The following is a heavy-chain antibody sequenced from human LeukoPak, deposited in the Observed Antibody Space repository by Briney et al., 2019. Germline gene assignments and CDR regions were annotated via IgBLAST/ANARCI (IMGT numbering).Heavy chain of an antibody. J-gene: IGHJ4*02. CDR2: IYYSGST. CDR3: ARDRRYCGGDCYSYYFDY. V-gene: IGHV4-30-4*01. D-gene: IGHD2-21*02. Sequence: SETLSLTCTVSGGSISSGDYYWCWIRQPPGKGLEWIGYIYYSGSTYYNPSLKSRVTISVDTSKNQFSLKLSSVTAADTAVHYCARDRRYCGGDCYSYYFDYWGQGTLVTVSS. CDR1: GGSISSGDYY.